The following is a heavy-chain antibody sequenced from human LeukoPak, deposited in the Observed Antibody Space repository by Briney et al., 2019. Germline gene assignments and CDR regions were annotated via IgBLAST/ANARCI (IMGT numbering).Heavy chain of an antibody. CDR2: IYYNGST. V-gene: IGHV4-39*01. J-gene: IGHJ4*02. CDR1: GGSISTYY. CDR3: ARHGRLEYYFDY. Sequence: SETLSLTCTVSGGSISTYYWGWIRQSPGKGLEWIGSIYYNGSTYYNPSLKSRVTISVDTSKNQFSLRLTSVTAADTAVYYCARHGRLEYYFDYWGQGTLVTVSS.